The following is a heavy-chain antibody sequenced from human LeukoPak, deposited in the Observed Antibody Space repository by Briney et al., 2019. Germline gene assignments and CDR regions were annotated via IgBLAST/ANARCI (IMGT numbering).Heavy chain of an antibody. CDR1: GGSFSGYY. CDR2: IYTSGST. D-gene: IGHD6-6*01. J-gene: IGHJ4*02. CDR3: ARASKQLVHDY. Sequence: SETLSLTCTVYGGSFSGYYWSWIRQPPGKGLEWIGYIYTSGSTNYNPSLKSRVTISVDTSKNQFPLKLSSVTAADTAVYYCARASKQLVHDYWGKGNLVTVSS. V-gene: IGHV4-4*09.